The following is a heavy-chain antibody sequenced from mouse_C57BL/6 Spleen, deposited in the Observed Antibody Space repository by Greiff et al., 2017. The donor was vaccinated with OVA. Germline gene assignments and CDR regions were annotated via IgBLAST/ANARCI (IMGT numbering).Heavy chain of an antibody. CDR2: IDPSDSYT. D-gene: IGHD1-1*01. Sequence: QVQLQQPGAELVKPGASVKLSCKASGYTFTSYWMQWVKQRPGQGLEWIGEIDPSDSYTNYNQKFKGKATLTVDTSSSTAYMQLSSLTSEDSAVYYCARRGYGSSNYCGQGTTLTVSS. J-gene: IGHJ2*01. CDR3: ARRGYGSSNY. CDR1: GYTFTSYW. V-gene: IGHV1-50*01.